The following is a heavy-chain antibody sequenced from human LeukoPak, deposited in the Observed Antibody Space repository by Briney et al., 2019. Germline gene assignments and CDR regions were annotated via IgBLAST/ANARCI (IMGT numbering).Heavy chain of an antibody. V-gene: IGHV4-30-2*01. D-gene: IGHD5-12*01. CDR1: GGSISSDGYY. CDR2: IYHSGST. J-gene: IGHJ6*03. CDR3: AREPTYRAYHYYMDV. Sequence: SQTLSLTCTVSGGSISSDGYYWSWIRQPPGKGLEWIGYIYHSGSTYYNPSLKSRVTISVDRSKNQFSLKLSSVTAADTAVYYCAREPTYRAYHYYMDVWGKGTTVTVSS.